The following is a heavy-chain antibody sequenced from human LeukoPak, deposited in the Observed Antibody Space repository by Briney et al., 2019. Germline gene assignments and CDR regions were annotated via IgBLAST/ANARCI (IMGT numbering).Heavy chain of an antibody. V-gene: IGHV4-59*01. CDR2: IYYSGST. D-gene: IGHD6-19*01. CDR1: GGSISSNY. J-gene: IGHJ6*02. Sequence: SETLSLTCTVSGGSISSNYWSWIRQPPGKGLEWIGYIYYSGSTNYNPSLKSRVTISVDTSKNQFSLKLSSVTAADTAVYYRARDPGGRTVAGTNYYYGMDVWGLGTTVTVSS. CDR3: ARDPGGRTVAGTNYYYGMDV.